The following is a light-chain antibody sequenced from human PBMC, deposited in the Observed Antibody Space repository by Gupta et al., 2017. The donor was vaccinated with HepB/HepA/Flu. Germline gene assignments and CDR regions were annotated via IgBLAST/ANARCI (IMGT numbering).Light chain of an antibody. CDR2: LGS. CDR1: QSLLHSNGYNY. J-gene: IGKJ3*01. CDR3: MQALQTPFT. Sequence: DIVMTQSPLSLLVTPGEPASISCRSSQSLLHSNGYNYLDWYLQKPGQSPQLLIYLGSNRASGVPDRFSGSGSGTEFTLKISRVEAEDVGVYYCMQALQTPFTFGPGTKVDIK. V-gene: IGKV2-28*01.